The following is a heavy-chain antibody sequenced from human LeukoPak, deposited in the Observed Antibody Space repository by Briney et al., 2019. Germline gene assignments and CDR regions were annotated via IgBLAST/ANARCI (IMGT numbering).Heavy chain of an antibody. D-gene: IGHD2-15*01. V-gene: IGHV3-11*04. CDR1: GFTFSDYY. J-gene: IGHJ4*02. Sequence: GGSLRLSCAASGFTFSDYYMSWIRQAPGKGLEWVSYISSSGSTIYYADSVKGRLTISRDNAKNSLYLQMNSLRAEDTAVYYCARVAATQDHIESWGQGTLVTVSS. CDR3: ARVAATQDHIES. CDR2: ISSSGSTI.